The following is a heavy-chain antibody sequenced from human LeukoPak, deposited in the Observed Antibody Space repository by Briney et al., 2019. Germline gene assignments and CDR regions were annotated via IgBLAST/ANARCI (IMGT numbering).Heavy chain of an antibody. CDR3: AHRRSGYNWNHGDFDY. CDR2: IYWDNDK. Sequence: SGPTLVNPTQALALTCSFSGFSLTTSGVGVGWIRQSPGKALEWLALIYWDNDKRYNPSLKNRLTIMQDTSRTQVVLTLTTVDPVDTATYYCAHRRSGYNWNHGDFDYWGQGTLVTVSS. CDR1: GFSLTTSGVG. V-gene: IGHV2-5*02. J-gene: IGHJ4*02. D-gene: IGHD1-14*01.